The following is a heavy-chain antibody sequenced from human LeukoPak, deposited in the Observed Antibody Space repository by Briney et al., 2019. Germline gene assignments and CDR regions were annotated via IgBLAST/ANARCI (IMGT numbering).Heavy chain of an antibody. CDR1: GFIFSDYY. V-gene: IGHV3-11*04. J-gene: IGHJ4*02. Sequence: GGSLRLSRAASGFIFSDYYMSWIRQAPGKGLEWVSYISSSGSTIYYADSVRGRFTISRDNAKNSLYLQMNSLRAEDTAVYYCARDRYGDYVAYWGQGTLVTVSS. CDR3: ARDRYGDYVAY. CDR2: ISSSGSTI. D-gene: IGHD4-17*01.